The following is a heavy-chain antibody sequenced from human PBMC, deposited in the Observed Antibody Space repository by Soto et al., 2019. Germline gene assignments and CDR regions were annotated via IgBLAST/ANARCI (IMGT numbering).Heavy chain of an antibody. J-gene: IGHJ4*02. CDR2: XYGTXTX. Sequence: PSETLSLTSTVSGSSVRSYAWSWIRQPPGKGXDWXXXXYGTXTXXXXXXLKNRVTMSLHTSKNQFSLTLSSVTAEDTAMYYCAGFSSGTYLFGLWGPGTLVTVS. CDR1: GSSVRSYA. D-gene: IGHD1-26*01. CDR3: AGFSSGTYLFGL. V-gene: IGHV4-59*02.